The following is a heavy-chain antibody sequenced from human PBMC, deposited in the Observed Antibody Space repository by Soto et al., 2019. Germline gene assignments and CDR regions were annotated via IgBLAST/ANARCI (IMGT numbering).Heavy chain of an antibody. D-gene: IGHD6-25*01. J-gene: IGHJ3*02. V-gene: IGHV1-69*06. CDR2: INPLCGTS. Sequence: QVHLVQSGAEVQRTASAVKVSCKASVDTFAGYAINWVRQAPGQGLEWIGGINPLCGTSNYAQSFHGRVSITADTSTSTSYMELRSLKFDDTGLYFCASRVAASADDAFDTWGQGTMVTVSS. CDR1: VDTFAGYA. CDR3: ASRVAASADDAFDT.